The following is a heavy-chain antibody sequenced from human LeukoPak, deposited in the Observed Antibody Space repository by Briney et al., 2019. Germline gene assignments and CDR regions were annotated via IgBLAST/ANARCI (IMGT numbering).Heavy chain of an antibody. D-gene: IGHD6-19*01. V-gene: IGHV4-59*08. CDR3: ARGSEQWLVREYGAFDI. CDR1: VALSVVTS. J-gene: IGHJ3*02. CDR2: IYYSGST. Sequence: PSETLCPTPALSLVALSVVTSGAGSIRQPPGKGLEWIGYIYYSGSTYYNPSLKSRVTISVDTSKNQYSLKLSSVTAADTAVYYYARGSEQWLVREYGAFDIWGQGTMVTVSS.